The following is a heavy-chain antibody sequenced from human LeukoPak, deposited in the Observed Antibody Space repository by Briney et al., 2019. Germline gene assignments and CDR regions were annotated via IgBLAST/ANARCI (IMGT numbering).Heavy chain of an antibody. CDR1: GGSIKNYY. V-gene: IGHV4-59*01. CDR3: ARQSAPYSPSGLDF. D-gene: IGHD2-15*01. J-gene: IGHJ6*02. CDR2: VYYTGTT. Sequence: SETLSLTCALSGGSIKNYYWSWIRQPQGKGLEWIGYVYYTGTTSYNHSLKTRFTISVESSNNHFSLTLHSVTAADTAVYHCARQSAPYSPSGLDFWGQGTTVIVSS.